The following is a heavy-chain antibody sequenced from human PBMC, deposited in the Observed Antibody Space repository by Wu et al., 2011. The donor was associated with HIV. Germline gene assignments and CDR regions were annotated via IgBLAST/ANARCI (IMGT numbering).Heavy chain of an antibody. CDR3: ARDFFPNWGASVFEI. D-gene: IGHD7-27*01. J-gene: IGHJ3*02. CDR2: VSPYSGDR. Sequence: QVQLVQSGAEVKKPGASVKVSCKASGYTFTSYGINWVRQAPGQGLERVGRVSPYSGDRNYAQNFQGRVTMTTDISTNTAYMEVRSLRSDDTAVYYCARDFFPNWGASVFEIWGQGTMVTVSS. CDR1: GYTFTSYG. V-gene: IGHV1-18*01.